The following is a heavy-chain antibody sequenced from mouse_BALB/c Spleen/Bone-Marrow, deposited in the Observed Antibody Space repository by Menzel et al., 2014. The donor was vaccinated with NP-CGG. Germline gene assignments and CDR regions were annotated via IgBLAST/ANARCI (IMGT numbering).Heavy chain of an antibody. V-gene: IGHV1-67*01. CDR3: AREGYASTAWFAY. J-gene: IGHJ3*01. Sequence: QVQLQQPSGPELVRPGVSVKISCKGSGYTFTDYAMHWVKQSHAKSLEWIGVINTYSGNTNYNQNFKGKATMTVDKSSSTAFMELARLTYEDSAIYYCAREGYASTAWFAYWGQGTLVTVSA. CDR1: GYTFTDYA. D-gene: IGHD1-1*01. CDR2: INTYSGNT.